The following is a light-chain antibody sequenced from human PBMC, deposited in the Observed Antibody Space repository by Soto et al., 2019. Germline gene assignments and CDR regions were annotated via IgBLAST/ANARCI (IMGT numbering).Light chain of an antibody. J-gene: IGKJ4*01. CDR2: SVS. Sequence: EIVLTQSPGTLSLSPGETATLSCRASETVDTSSLSWYQQKPGRAPSLLIYSVSRRATGIPDRFSASGSATDFTLTITRLEPEDFAVYYCHQYGSSPLTFGGGTKVDIK. V-gene: IGKV3-20*01. CDR3: HQYGSSPLT. CDR1: ETVDTSS.